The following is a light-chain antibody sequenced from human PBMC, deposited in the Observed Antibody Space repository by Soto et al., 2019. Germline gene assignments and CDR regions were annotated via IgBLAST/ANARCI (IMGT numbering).Light chain of an antibody. CDR3: VLYLGRGIVV. Sequence: QAVVTQEPSFSVSTGETVTLTCGLNSGSVSTSYYPGWYQQTPGQAPRTLIYATNTRSSGVPDRFSGSILGNKAALTITGAQADDESDYYCVLYLGRGIVVFGGGTQLTVL. V-gene: IGLV8-61*01. J-gene: IGLJ2*01. CDR2: ATN. CDR1: SGSVSTSYY.